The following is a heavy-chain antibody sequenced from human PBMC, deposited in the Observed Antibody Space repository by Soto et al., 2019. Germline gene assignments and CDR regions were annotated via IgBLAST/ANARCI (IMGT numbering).Heavy chain of an antibody. V-gene: IGHV4-30-2*01. D-gene: IGHD6-13*01. CDR1: GGSISSGGYS. Sequence: SETLSLTCAVSGGSISSGGYSWSWIRQPPGRGLEWIGYIYHSGSTYYNPSLKSRVTISVDRSKNQFSLKLSSVTAADTAVYYCAWGIAAHPLGYWGQGTLVTVSS. CDR2: IYHSGST. CDR3: AWGIAAHPLGY. J-gene: IGHJ4*02.